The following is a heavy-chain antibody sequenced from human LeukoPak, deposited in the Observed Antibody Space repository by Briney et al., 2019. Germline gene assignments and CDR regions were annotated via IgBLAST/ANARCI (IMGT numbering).Heavy chain of an antibody. CDR2: IYYNGST. CDR3: ARERVYCSGGSCYSRSY. CDR1: GGSISNYY. J-gene: IGHJ4*02. Sequence: PSETLSLTCTVSGGSISNYYWTWIRQPPGKGLEWIGYIYYNGSTNYSPSLKSRVTISVDTSKNQFSLKLTSVTPADTAVYYCARERVYCSGGSCYSRSYWGQGTLVTVSS. V-gene: IGHV4-59*01. D-gene: IGHD2-15*01.